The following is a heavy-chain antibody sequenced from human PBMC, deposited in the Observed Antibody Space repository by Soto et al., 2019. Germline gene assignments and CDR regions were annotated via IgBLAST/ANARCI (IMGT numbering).Heavy chain of an antibody. CDR2: IYWNDDK. CDR3: AHFLPVIAVAGPGDFDY. V-gene: IGHV2-5*01. J-gene: IGHJ4*02. D-gene: IGHD6-19*01. CDR1: GFSLSTSGVG. Sequence: SGPTLVKPTQTLTLTCTFSGFSLSTSGVGVGWIRQPPGKALEWLALIYWNDDKRYSPSLKSRLTITKDTSKNQVVLTMTNMDPVDTATYYCAHFLPVIAVAGPGDFDYWGQGTLVTVSS.